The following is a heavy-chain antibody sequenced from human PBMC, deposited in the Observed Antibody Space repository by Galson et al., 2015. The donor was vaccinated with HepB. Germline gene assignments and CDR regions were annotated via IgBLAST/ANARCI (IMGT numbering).Heavy chain of an antibody. CDR2: IIPIFGTA. Sequence: SVKVSCKASGGTFGSYAISWVRQAPGQGLEWMGGIIPIFGTANYAQKFQGRVTITADESTSTAYMELSSLRSEDTAVYYCAREVPKDYDFWSGPGGYFDYWGQGTLVTVSS. CDR1: GGTFGSYA. D-gene: IGHD3-3*01. J-gene: IGHJ4*02. V-gene: IGHV1-69*13. CDR3: AREVPKDYDFWSGPGGYFDY.